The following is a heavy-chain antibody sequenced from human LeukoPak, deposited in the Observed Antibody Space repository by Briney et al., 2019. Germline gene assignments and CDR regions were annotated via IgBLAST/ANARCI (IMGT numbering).Heavy chain of an antibody. CDR1: GGSISSLY. CDR3: ARHRAYSSSSPFDY. D-gene: IGHD6-6*01. V-gene: IGHV4-59*08. Sequence: SETLSLTCSVSGGSISSLYWSWIRKPPGKGLEWIGYIYYTGSTNYNPFLKSRVTMFVDMSKNQFSLRLSSVTAADTAVYYCARHRAYSSSSPFDYWSQGTLVTVSS. CDR2: IYYTGST. J-gene: IGHJ4*02.